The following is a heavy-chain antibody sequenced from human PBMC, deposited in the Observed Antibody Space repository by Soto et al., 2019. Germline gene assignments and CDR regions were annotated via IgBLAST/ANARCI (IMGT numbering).Heavy chain of an antibody. CDR2: IKSKTDGGTT. J-gene: IGHJ4*02. CDR1: GFTFSNAW. V-gene: IGHV3-15*01. Sequence: GGSLRLSCAASGFTFSNAWMSWVRQAPGKGLEWVGRIKSKTDGGTTDYAAPVKGRFTISRDDSKNTLYLQMNSLKTEDTAVYYCTTGPPYYDILTGYYFDYWGQGTLVTVSS. CDR3: TTGPPYYDILTGYYFDY. D-gene: IGHD3-9*01.